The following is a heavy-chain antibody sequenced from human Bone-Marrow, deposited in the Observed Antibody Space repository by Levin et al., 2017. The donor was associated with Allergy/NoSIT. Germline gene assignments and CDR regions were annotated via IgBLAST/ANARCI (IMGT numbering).Heavy chain of an antibody. V-gene: IGHV5-51*01. CDR1: GYSFTSYW. J-gene: IGHJ4*02. D-gene: IGHD3-10*01. CDR2: IYPGDSDT. Sequence: HGESLKISCKGSGYSFTSYWIAWARQMPGKGLEWMGIIYPGDSDTRYSPSFQGQVTISADKSISTAYLQWSSLKASDTAMYYCARPGLGGSGSYYAGGWDFWGQGTLVTVSS. CDR3: ARPGLGGSGSYYAGGWDF.